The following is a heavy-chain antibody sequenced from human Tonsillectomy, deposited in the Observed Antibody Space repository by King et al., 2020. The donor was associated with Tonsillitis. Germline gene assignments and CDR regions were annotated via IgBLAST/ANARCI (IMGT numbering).Heavy chain of an antibody. CDR2: VNPAGGST. V-gene: IGHV1-46*01. D-gene: IGHD1-26*01. CDR3: ERDATCRGTQRNYFDS. Sequence: QLVQSGAELKKPGASVRISCKPSGYLFTTNYMHWVRQTPEQGLEWMGIVNPAGGSTTYSPKFQGRLSMTRDMSTSTIYMELRHLRSGDTAVYFCERDATCRGTQRNYFDSWGQGTLVTVSS. J-gene: IGHJ4*02. CDR1: GYLFTTNY.